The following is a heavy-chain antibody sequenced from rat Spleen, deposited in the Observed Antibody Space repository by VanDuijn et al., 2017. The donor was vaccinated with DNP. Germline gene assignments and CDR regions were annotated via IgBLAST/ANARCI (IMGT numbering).Heavy chain of an antibody. CDR1: GFTFSAYY. D-gene: IGHD4-3*01. Sequence: EVQVVESGGGLVQPGRSLKLSCAASGFTFSAYYMAWVRQAPAKGLEWVAYIGSPAYAPYSTDSVKGRFTISRDNAKSTLYLQMNSLRSEDMATYYCVRWNSGHFDYWGQGVMLTVSS. J-gene: IGHJ2*01. CDR3: VRWNSGHFDY. CDR2: IGSPAYAP. V-gene: IGHV5-22*01.